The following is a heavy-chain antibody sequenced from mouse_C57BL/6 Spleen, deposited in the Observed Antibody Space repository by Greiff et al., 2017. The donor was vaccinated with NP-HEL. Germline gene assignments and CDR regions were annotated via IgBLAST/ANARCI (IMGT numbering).Heavy chain of an antibody. CDR1: GYTFTSYW. V-gene: IGHV1-61*01. D-gene: IGHD2-12*01. J-gene: IGHJ3*01. CDR3: ARGGYSSGAY. Sequence: QVQLQQPGAELVRPGSSVKLSCKASGYTFTSYWMDWVKQRPGQGLEWIGNIYPSDSETHYNQKFKDKATLTVDKSSSTAYMQLSSLTSEDSAVYYCARGGYSSGAYWGQGTLVTVSA. CDR2: IYPSDSET.